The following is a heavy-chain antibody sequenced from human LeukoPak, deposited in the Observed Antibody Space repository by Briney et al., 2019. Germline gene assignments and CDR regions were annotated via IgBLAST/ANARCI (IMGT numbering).Heavy chain of an antibody. J-gene: IGHJ1*01. CDR1: GYTFTGYY. CDR2: INPNSGGT. D-gene: IGHD5-18*01. CDR3: ARTRGGYSYGYPGYFQH. Sequence: ASVKVSCKASGYTFTGYYMHWVRQAPGQGLEWMGWINPNSGGTNYAQKFQGRVTMTRDTSITTAYMELSRLTSDDTAVYHCARTRGGYSYGYPGYFQHWGQGTLVTVSS. V-gene: IGHV1-2*02.